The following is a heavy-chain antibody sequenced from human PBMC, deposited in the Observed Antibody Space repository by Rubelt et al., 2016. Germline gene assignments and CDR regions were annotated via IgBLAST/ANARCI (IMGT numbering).Heavy chain of an antibody. Sequence: GGSLRLSCAASGFTFSSYSMNWVRQAPGKGLEWVSYISSSSSTIYYADSVKGRFTISRDNAKNSLYLQMNSPRAEDTAVYYCARDDDSSGYYYVAYYYYYGMDVWGQGTTVTVSS. CDR3: ARDDDSSGYYYVAYYYYYGMDV. J-gene: IGHJ6*02. CDR1: GFTFSSYS. V-gene: IGHV3-48*01. D-gene: IGHD3-22*01. CDR2: ISSSSSTI.